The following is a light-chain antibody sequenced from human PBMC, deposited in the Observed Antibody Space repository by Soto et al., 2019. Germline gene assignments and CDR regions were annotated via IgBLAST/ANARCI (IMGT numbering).Light chain of an antibody. CDR1: QNIERW. Sequence: DIQMTQSPSTLSASVGDRVTLTCRASQNIERWLAWYQQKPGKAPKLLLYDVSSLESGVPSRSSGSGSGTEFILTINGLQPDDFATYFCQQFKSGTWTFGQGTNVDI. V-gene: IGKV1-5*01. CDR3: QQFKSGTWT. CDR2: DVS. J-gene: IGKJ1*01.